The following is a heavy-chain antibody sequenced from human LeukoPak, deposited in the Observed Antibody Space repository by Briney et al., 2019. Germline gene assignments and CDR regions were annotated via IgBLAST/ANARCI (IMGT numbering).Heavy chain of an antibody. CDR3: AGVLREYSYSTHWYYMDV. V-gene: IGHV4-38-2*02. Sequence: PSETLSLTCTVSGYSISSGYYWGWVRQPPGKGLEWIGSIYHSGSTYYNPSLKSRVTISVDTSKNQFSLKLSSVTAADTAVYYCAGVLREYSYSTHWYYMDVWGKGTTVTVSS. CDR2: IYHSGST. J-gene: IGHJ6*03. CDR1: GYSISSGYY. D-gene: IGHD5-18*01.